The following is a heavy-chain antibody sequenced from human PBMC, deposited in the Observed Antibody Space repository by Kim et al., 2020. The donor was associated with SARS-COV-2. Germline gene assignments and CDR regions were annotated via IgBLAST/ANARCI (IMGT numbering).Heavy chain of an antibody. CDR3: ARRTSDIVVVPAAIPPYYFDY. V-gene: IGHV4-34*01. CDR2: INHSGST. Sequence: SETLSLTCAVYGGSFSGYYWSWIRQPPGKGLEWIGEINHSGSTNYNPSLKSRVTISVDTSKNQFSLKLSSVTAADTAVYYCARRTSDIVVVPAAIPPYYFDYWGQGTLVTVSS. D-gene: IGHD2-2*01. J-gene: IGHJ4*02. CDR1: GGSFSGYY.